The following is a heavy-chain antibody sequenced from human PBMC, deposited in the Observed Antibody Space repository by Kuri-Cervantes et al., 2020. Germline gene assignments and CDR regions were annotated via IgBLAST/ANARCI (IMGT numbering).Heavy chain of an antibody. D-gene: IGHD3-9*01. CDR1: GYTFTGYY. V-gene: IGHV1-2*02. CDR3: ARVSHYDILTGYSRFGGMDV. CDR2: INPNSGGT. Sequence: ASVKVSCKASGYTFTGYYMHWVRQAPGQGLEWIGWINPNSGGTNYAQKFQGRVTMTRDTSISTAYMELSRLRSDDTAVYYCARVSHYDILTGYSRFGGMDVWGQGTTVTVSS. J-gene: IGHJ6*02.